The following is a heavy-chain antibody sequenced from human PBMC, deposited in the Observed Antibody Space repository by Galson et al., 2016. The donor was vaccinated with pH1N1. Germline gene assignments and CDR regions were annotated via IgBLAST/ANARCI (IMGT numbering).Heavy chain of an antibody. V-gene: IGHV2-5*02. D-gene: IGHD3-16*01. J-gene: IGHJ4*02. CDR3: AHRPGGGSFDF. CDR2: IFWDDDA. Sequence: PALVKPTQTLTLACTVSGFSLSSHGEGVAWIRQSPGKALEWLAPIFWDDDARYSPFLKSRLTIAKDTSKNQVVLTMTNMGPVDTGTYYCAHRPGGGSFDFWGQGSLVTVSS. CDR1: GFSLSSHGEG.